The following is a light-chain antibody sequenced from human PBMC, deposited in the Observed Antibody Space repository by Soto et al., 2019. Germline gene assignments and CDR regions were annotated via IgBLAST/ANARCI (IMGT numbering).Light chain of an antibody. J-gene: IGKJ5*01. V-gene: IGKV3-20*01. CDR2: GAS. CDR3: QQYGSSGIT. CDR1: QSVSSSY. Sequence: EIVLAEFPCTVSXXXGXXXTXXXRVSQSVSSSYLAWYQQKPGQAPRLLIYGASSRATGIPDRFSGSGSGTDFTLTISRLEPEDFAVYYCQQYGSSGITFGQGTRLEIK.